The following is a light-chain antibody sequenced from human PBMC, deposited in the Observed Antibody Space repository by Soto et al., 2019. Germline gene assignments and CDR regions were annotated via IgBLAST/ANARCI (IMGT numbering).Light chain of an antibody. CDR1: QKISSRY. J-gene: IGKJ5*01. CDR3: QQYGGTPPIT. Sequence: EIGLTQSPGTLSLSPGERATLSCRASQKISSRYLAWYLQKPGQAPRFLIYGASSRATGIPDRFSGSGSGTDFTLTISRLEPEDFAVYYCQQYGGTPPITFGQGTRLEN. V-gene: IGKV3-20*01. CDR2: GAS.